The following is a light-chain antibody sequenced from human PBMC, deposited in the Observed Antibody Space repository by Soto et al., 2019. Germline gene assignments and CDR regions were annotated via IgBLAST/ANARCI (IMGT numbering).Light chain of an antibody. J-gene: IGKJ1*01. CDR1: QSVSSN. CDR2: GAS. CDR3: QQYNNSLWT. Sequence: EIVMTQSPATLSVSPGERATLSCRASQSVSSNLAWYQQKPGQAPRLLIYGASTRATGIPARFSGSGSGTEFTLIISRLHSEDFAVYYCQQYNNSLWTFGQGTKVEIK. V-gene: IGKV3-15*01.